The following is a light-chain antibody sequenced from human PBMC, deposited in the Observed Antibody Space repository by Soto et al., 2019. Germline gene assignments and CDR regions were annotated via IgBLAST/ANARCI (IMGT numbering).Light chain of an antibody. J-gene: IGLJ1*01. Sequence: QSALTQPASVSGSPGQSITISCTGTSSDVGGYNFVSWYQQHPGKAPKLLIYDVSDRPSGVSIRFSGSKSGNTASLTISGLQAEDEADYYCNSYTSSSTSYVFGSGTKLTVL. CDR1: SSDVGGYNF. V-gene: IGLV2-14*03. CDR2: DVS. CDR3: NSYTSSSTSYV.